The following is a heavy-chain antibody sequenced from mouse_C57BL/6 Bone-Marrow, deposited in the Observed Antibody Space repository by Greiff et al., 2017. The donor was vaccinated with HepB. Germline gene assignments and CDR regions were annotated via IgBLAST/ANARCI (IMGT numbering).Heavy chain of an antibody. CDR2: IDPENGDT. V-gene: IGHV14-4*01. Sequence: EVQLQESGAELVRPGASVKLSCTASGFNIKDDYMHWVKQRPEQGLEWIGWIDPENGDTEYASKFQGKATITADTSSNTAYLQLSSLPSEDTAVYYCTTGWLEAYWGQETLVTVSA. CDR3: TTGWLEAY. D-gene: IGHD2-3*01. J-gene: IGHJ3*01. CDR1: GFNIKDDY.